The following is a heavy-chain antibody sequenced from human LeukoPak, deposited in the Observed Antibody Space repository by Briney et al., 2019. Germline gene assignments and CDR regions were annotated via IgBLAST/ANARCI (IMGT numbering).Heavy chain of an antibody. J-gene: IGHJ4*02. Sequence: PSKTLSLTCSVSGGSITSYYWSWIRQPPGKGLEWIGYIYYSGRTKYNPSLKSRVTISVDRSKKQFSLRLSSVTAADTAVYYCARQGSGWYEEIDYWGQGTLVTVSS. V-gene: IGHV4-59*08. CDR2: IYYSGRT. D-gene: IGHD6-19*01. CDR1: GGSITSYY. CDR3: ARQGSGWYEEIDY.